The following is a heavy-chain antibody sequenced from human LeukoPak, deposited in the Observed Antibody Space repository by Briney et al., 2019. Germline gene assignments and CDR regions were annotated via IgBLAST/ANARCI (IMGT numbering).Heavy chain of an antibody. CDR2: ISFDGSNK. Sequence: GESLKISCAASGFTFSSYAMHWVRQAPGKGLEWVAVISFDGSNKYYADSVKGRFTISRDNSKNTLYLQVNSLRAEDTAVYYCARDIRYSSSWRFDYWGQGTLVTVSS. CDR1: GFTFSSYA. V-gene: IGHV3-30-3*01. D-gene: IGHD6-13*01. J-gene: IGHJ4*02. CDR3: ARDIRYSSSWRFDY.